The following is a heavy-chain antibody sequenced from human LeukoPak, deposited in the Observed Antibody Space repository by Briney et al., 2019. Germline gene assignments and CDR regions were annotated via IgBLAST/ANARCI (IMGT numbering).Heavy chain of an antibody. V-gene: IGHV3-53*01. CDR2: IYSGGST. CDR3: ARGPAGYN. D-gene: IGHD1-1*01. J-gene: IGHJ4*02. CDR1: GFTVSSNH. Sequence: GGSLRLSCAASGFTVSSNHMSWVRQAPGKGLEWVSVIYSGGSTDYTDSVKGRFTISRDNSKNTLYLQMNSLRAEDTAVYHCARGPAGYNWGQGTLVTVSS.